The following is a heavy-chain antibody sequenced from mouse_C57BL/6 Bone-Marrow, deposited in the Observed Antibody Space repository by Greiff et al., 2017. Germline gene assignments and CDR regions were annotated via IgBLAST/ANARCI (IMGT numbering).Heavy chain of an antibody. J-gene: IGHJ2*01. CDR1: GFTFSSYA. CDR2: ISSGCDYI. CDR3: TRDQSYDGYLYYFDY. Sequence: EVKLMESGEGLVKPGGSLKLSCAASGFTFSSYAMSWVRQTPENRLEWVAYISSGCDYIYYADTVKGRFTISRDNARNTLYLQMSSLKSEDTAMYYCTRDQSYDGYLYYFDYWGQGTTLTVSS. D-gene: IGHD2-3*01. V-gene: IGHV5-9-1*02.